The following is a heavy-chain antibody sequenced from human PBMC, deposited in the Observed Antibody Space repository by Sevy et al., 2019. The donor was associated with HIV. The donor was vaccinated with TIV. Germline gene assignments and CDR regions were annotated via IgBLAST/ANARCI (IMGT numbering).Heavy chain of an antibody. CDR3: ARARGMPHYYYGMDV. V-gene: IGHV5-51*01. CDR2: IFPDDSDI. Sequence: GESLKISCKGSGYSFSTYWIAWVRQMPGKGLEWMGIIFPDDSDIRYSPSYQGQVTISADNSISTAYLQWSSLEASDTATYYCARARGMPHYYYGMDVWGQGTTVTVSS. J-gene: IGHJ6*02. D-gene: IGHD1-26*01. CDR1: GYSFSTYW.